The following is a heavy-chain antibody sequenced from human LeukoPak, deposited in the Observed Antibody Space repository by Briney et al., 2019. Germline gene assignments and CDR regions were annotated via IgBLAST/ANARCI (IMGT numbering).Heavy chain of an antibody. D-gene: IGHD3-22*01. J-gene: IGHJ4*02. Sequence: GGSLRLSCAASGFTFSTYSMNWVRQAPGKGLEWVSSITSSSSYIYYADSVKGRFTFSRDNAKNSLYLQMDSLRAEDTAVYYCARGGHAYYDSSGYRYYFDYWGQGTLVTVSS. V-gene: IGHV3-21*01. CDR3: ARGGHAYYDSSGYRYYFDY. CDR1: GFTFSTYS. CDR2: ITSSSSYI.